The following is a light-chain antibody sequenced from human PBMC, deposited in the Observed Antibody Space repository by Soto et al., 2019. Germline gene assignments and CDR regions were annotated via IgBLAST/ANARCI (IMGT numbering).Light chain of an antibody. CDR2: XXX. CDR3: QQYNNWPWT. Sequence: IVMTQSPATLSVSPGEGATVSCMASQSVSSHLAWYQHKPGQAPRLXXXXXXXXXXXIPXRXSGSGSGTEFTLTISSLQSEDFAVYYCQQYNNWPWTFGQGTKV. CDR1: QSVSSH. J-gene: IGKJ1*01. V-gene: IGKV3-15*01.